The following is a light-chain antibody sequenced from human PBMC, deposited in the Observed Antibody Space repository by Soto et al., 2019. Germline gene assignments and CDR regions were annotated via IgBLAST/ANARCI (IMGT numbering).Light chain of an antibody. CDR2: AVS. V-gene: IGLV2-14*01. CDR1: SSDVGGYNS. Sequence: QSVLTQPASVSGSPGQSITISCTGTSSDVGGYNSVSWYQQHPGKAPKLMIYAVSSRPSGGSNRFSASKSGNTATLTISGLQAEDEADYYCSSYKDSNTLVVFGGGTKLTVL. J-gene: IGLJ2*01. CDR3: SSYKDSNTLVV.